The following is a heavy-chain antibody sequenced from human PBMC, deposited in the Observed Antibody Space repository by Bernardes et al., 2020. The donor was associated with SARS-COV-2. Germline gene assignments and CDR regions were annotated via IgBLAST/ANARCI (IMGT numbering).Heavy chain of an antibody. V-gene: IGHV1-2*06. CDR1: GFTFTGYY. CDR3: ARDNRGWYNWFDP. CDR2: INPDSGGT. J-gene: IGHJ5*02. D-gene: IGHD6-19*01. Sequence: ASMKVSCEASGFTFTGYYIHWVRQAPGQGLEWMGRINPDSGGTKYAQNFQGRVTMTRDTSISTAYMELNRLISDDTAVYYCARDNRGWYNWFDPWGQGTLVTVSS.